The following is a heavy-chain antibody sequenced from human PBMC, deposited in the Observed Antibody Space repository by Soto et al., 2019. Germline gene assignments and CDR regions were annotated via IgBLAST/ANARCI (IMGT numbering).Heavy chain of an antibody. J-gene: IGHJ3*02. CDR1: GGSVSSVGYS. D-gene: IGHD2-2*02. Sequence: QLQLQESGSGLVKPSQTLSLTCAVSGGSVSSVGYSWSWIRKTPGKGLEWSGFVYHSGSAYYNPSHRSRVTISVDRSKNQFSLRMSSVTAADTAVYYCASIPDALDIWGHGTMVTVSS. CDR3: ASIPDALDI. CDR2: VYHSGSA. V-gene: IGHV4-30-2*01.